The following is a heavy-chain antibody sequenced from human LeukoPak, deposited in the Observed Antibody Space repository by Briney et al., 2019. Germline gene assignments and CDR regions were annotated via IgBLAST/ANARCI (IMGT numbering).Heavy chain of an antibody. J-gene: IGHJ4*02. CDR2: ISNDGSYI. Sequence: GGSLRLSCAASGFMFSSWWMLWFRRPPGKGLESVSHISNDGSYIVYADSVRGRFTISRDNAKNTLYLQMNSLRPEDTGVYYCATCGHHWSSSYWGQGALVTVSS. CDR1: GFMFSSWW. D-gene: IGHD2-21*01. CDR3: ATCGHHWSSSY. V-gene: IGHV3-74*01.